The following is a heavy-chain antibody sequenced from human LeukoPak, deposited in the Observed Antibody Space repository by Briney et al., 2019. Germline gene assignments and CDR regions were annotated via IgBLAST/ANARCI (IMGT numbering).Heavy chain of an antibody. V-gene: IGHV1-18*01. D-gene: IGHD3-22*01. CDR2: ISAYNGNT. CDR3: AREKDSPDSDYYDSSGYYGPFDY. Sequence: ASVKVSCKASGYTFTSYGISWVRQAPGQGLEWMGWISAYNGNTNYAQKLQGRVTMTTDTSTSTAYMELRSLRSDDTAVYYCAREKDSPDSDYYDSSGYYGPFDYWGQGTLVTVSS. CDR1: GYTFTSYG. J-gene: IGHJ4*02.